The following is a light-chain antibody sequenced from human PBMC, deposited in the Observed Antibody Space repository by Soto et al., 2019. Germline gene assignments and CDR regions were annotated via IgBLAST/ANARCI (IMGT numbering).Light chain of an antibody. J-gene: IGLJ1*01. CDR3: NSYTSNNAYV. CDR2: DVS. CDR1: SSDVGAFNY. V-gene: IGLV2-14*03. Sequence: QSALTQPASVSGSPGQAITISCSGTSSDVGAFNYVSWYQQHPGKTPKLMIYDVSNRPSGLSNRFSGSKSGNTPSLTISRFRAEVEADDYCNSYTSNNAYVFGPGTKVTV.